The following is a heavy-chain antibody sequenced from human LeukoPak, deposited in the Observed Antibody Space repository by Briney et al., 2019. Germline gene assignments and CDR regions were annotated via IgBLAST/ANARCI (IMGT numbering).Heavy chain of an antibody. J-gene: IGHJ4*02. CDR1: GGSFSGYY. V-gene: IGHV4-34*01. CDR2: INHSGST. CDR3: ARGGHYYDSSGRRKRGYYFDH. D-gene: IGHD3-22*01. Sequence: SETLSLTCAVYGGSFSGYYWSWIRQPPGKGLEWIGEINHSGSTNYNPSLKSRVTISVDTSKNQFSLKLSSVTAADTAVYYCARGGHYYDSSGRRKRGYYFDHWGQGTLVTVSS.